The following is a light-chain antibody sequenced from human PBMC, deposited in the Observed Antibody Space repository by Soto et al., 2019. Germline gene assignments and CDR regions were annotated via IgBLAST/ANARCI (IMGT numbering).Light chain of an antibody. J-gene: IGLJ1*01. V-gene: IGLV3-21*02. Sequence: SYELTQPPSVSVAPGQTARITCGGNNIGSTSVHWYQQRPGQAPVLVVYDDNDRPSGIPERFSGSNSENTATLTITRVEAGDEADYYCQVWNITTDHYVFGTGTKVPS. CDR2: DDN. CDR1: NIGSTS. CDR3: QVWNITTDHYV.